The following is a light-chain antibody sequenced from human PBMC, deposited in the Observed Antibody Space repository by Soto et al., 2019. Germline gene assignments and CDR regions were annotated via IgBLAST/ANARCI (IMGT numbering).Light chain of an antibody. V-gene: IGLV2-8*01. CDR2: EVS. CDR3: SSYAGSNNVV. CDR1: SSDVGGYNY. Sequence: QSVLTQPPSASGSPGQSVTISCTGTSSDVGGYNYVSWYQQHPGKAPKLMIYEVSKRPSGVPYRFSGSKSGNTASLTVSGRQAEDEADYYCSSYAGSNNVVFGGGTKLTVL. J-gene: IGLJ2*01.